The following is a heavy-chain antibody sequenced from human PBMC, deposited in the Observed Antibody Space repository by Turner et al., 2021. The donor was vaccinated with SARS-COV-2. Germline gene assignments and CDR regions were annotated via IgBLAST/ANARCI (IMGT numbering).Heavy chain of an antibody. CDR2: IYSGGST. V-gene: IGHV3-53*01. J-gene: IGHJ4*02. CDR1: GFTVSSNY. CDR3: ARDLGGLRFDY. D-gene: IGHD2-15*01. Sequence: EVQLVESGGGLIQPGGSLRLSCAASGFTVSSNYMSWVRQAPGKGLECVSVIYSGGSTFYADSVKGRFTISRDNSKNTLYLQMNSLRAEDTAVYYGARDLGGLRFDYWGQGTLVTVSS.